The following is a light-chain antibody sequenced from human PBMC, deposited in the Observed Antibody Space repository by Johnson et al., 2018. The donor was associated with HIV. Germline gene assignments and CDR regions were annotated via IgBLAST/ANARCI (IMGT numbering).Light chain of an antibody. J-gene: IGLJ1*01. Sequence: QPVLTQPPSVSAAPGQKVTISCSGSSSNIGNNDVSWYQHLPVTAPKLLISNNDKRPSGIPDRFSGSRSGTSATLGITGLQTGDAADDYCGTWDISLSAYVFGTGTKVTV. V-gene: IGLV1-51*01. CDR2: NND. CDR1: SSNIGNND. CDR3: GTWDISLSAYV.